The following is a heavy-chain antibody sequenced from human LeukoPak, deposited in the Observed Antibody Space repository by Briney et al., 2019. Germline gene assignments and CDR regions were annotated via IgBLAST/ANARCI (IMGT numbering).Heavy chain of an antibody. Sequence: PSETLSLTCSVSGGSISSPYWSWIRQPPGKGLEWIGYIYYSGSTKYNPSLKSRVTISVDTSKNQFSLKLSSVTAADTAVYYCARGGTTVTPGLLWFDPWGQGTLVTVSS. J-gene: IGHJ5*02. CDR2: IYYSGST. V-gene: IGHV4-59*11. CDR1: GGSISSPY. D-gene: IGHD4-17*01. CDR3: ARGGTTVTPGLLWFDP.